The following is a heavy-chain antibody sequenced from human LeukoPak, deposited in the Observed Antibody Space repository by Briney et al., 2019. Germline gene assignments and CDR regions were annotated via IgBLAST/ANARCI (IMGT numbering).Heavy chain of an antibody. CDR2: IIPILGIA. CDR3: ARGVSGYDQYPPDY. J-gene: IGHJ4*02. D-gene: IGHD5-12*01. V-gene: IGHV1-69*04. Sequence: ASVKVSCKASGGTFSSYAISWVRQAPGQGLEWMGRIIPILGIANYAQKFQGRVTITADKSTSTAYMELSSLRSEDTAVYYCARGVSGYDQYPPDYWGQGTLVTVSS. CDR1: GGTFSSYA.